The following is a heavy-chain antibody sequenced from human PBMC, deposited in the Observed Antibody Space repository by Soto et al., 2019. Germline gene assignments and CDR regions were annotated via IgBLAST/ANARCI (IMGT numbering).Heavy chain of an antibody. J-gene: IGHJ6*03. D-gene: IGHD3-16*01. CDR1: GFTFSSYG. CDR3: AKWGYYYYYMDV. CDR2: ISYDGSNK. Sequence: GGSLRLSCAASGFTFSSYGMHWVRQAPGKGLEWVAVISYDGSNKYYADSVKGRFTISRDNSKNTLYLQMNSLRAEDTAVYYCAKWGYYYYYMDVWGKGTTVTVSS. V-gene: IGHV3-30*18.